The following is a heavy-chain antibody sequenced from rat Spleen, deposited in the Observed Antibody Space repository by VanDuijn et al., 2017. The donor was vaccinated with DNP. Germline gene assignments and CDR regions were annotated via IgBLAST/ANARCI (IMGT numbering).Heavy chain of an antibody. CDR1: GYSITSNY. Sequence: EVQLQESGPGLVKPSQSLSLTCSVTGYSITSNYWAWIRKFPGNKMEWMGYISYSGSTGYNPSLKSRISITRDTSKNQFFLHLSSITAEDTATYYCARGLNYGGYNYYWYFDFWGPGTMVTVSS. J-gene: IGHJ1*01. V-gene: IGHV3-1*01. CDR2: ISYSGST. D-gene: IGHD1-11*01. CDR3: ARGLNYGGYNYYWYFDF.